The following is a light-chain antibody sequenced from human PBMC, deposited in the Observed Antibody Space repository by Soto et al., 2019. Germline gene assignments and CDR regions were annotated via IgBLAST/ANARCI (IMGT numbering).Light chain of an antibody. V-gene: IGKV3-20*01. J-gene: IGKJ5*01. CDR2: GAS. CDR1: QSVSSNY. Sequence: EIVLTQSPGTLSLSLGERATLSCRASQSVSSNYLAWYQQKPGQAPRLLIYGASSRATGIPDRFSGSGSGTDFTLTISRLEPEDFAMYYRQQYGSSAPITFGQGTRLE. CDR3: QQYGSSAPIT.